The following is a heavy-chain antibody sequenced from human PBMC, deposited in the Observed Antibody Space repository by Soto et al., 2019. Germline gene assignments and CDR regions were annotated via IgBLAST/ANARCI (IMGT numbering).Heavy chain of an antibody. J-gene: IGHJ6*02. CDR3: ARVTGSCRSTSCSYYYYYYGMDV. D-gene: IGHD2-2*01. V-gene: IGHV1-18*01. Sequence: ASVKVSCKASGYTFTSYGISWVRQAPGQGLEWMGWISVYNGNANYAQKLLGRVTMTTDTSSSTAYMELRSLRSDDTAVYYCARVTGSCRSTSCSYYYYYYGMDVWGQGTTVTVSS. CDR1: GYTFTSYG. CDR2: ISVYNGNA.